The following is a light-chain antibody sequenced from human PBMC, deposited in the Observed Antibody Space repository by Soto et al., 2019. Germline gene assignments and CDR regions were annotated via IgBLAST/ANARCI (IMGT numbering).Light chain of an antibody. J-gene: IGLJ1*01. Sequence: QSVLTQPPSASGSPGQSVTISCTGTSSDVGGYIFVSWYQQHPGKAPKLMIYDVNKRPSGVPDRFSGSKSDNTASLTVPGLQAEDEADYYCVSYAGGTYVFXTGTKATVL. CDR3: VSYAGGTYV. V-gene: IGLV2-8*01. CDR2: DVN. CDR1: SSDVGGYIF.